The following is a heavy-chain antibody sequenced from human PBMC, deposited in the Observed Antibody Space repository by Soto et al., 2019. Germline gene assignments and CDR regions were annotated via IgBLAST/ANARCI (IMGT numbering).Heavy chain of an antibody. CDR1: GGSISSYY. CDR3: ARGYGDYVLDY. Sequence: SETLSLTCTVSGGSISSYYWSWIRQPPGKGLEWIGYIYYSGSTNYNPSLKSRVTISADTSKNQFSLKLSSVTAADTAVYYCARGYGDYVLDYWGQGTLVTVSS. CDR2: IYYSGST. D-gene: IGHD4-17*01. J-gene: IGHJ4*02. V-gene: IGHV4-59*01.